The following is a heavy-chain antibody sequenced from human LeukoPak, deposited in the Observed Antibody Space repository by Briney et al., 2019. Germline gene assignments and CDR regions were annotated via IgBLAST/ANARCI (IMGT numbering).Heavy chain of an antibody. CDR1: GFTFSSYG. D-gene: IGHD4-23*01. J-gene: IGHJ4*02. CDR2: ISYDGSNK. Sequence: GGSLRLSCAASGFTFSSYGMHWVRQAPGKGLEWVAVISYDGSNKHYADSVKGRFTISRDNSKNTLYLQMNSLRAEDTAVYYCAKDSDGGRGPYEFDYWGQGTLVTVSS. V-gene: IGHV3-30*18. CDR3: AKDSDGGRGPYEFDY.